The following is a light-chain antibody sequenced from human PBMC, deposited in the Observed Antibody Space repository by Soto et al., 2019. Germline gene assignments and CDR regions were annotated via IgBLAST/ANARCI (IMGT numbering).Light chain of an antibody. V-gene: IGKV3-11*01. CDR2: EAS. CDR1: QSVSSK. Sequence: EIVLTQSPATLSLSPGERAILSCRASQSVSSKLAWYQQKPGQAPRLIIYEASNRATGIPARFSGSGSGTDFTLTISSLEPEDFAVYYCQQHIGWPLTFGGGTKVDI. J-gene: IGKJ4*01. CDR3: QQHIGWPLT.